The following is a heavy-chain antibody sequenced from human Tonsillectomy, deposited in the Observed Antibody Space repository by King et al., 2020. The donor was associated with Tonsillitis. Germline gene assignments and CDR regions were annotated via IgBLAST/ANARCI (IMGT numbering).Heavy chain of an antibody. D-gene: IGHD2-2*01. CDR1: GFTFSNFG. Sequence: VQLVESGGGLVQPGGSLRLSCAASGFTFSNFGMNWVRQAPGKGLEWVAAINQVGAEKYYVDSVKGRFFISRDNANSVLYLQMDSLTVEDTALYYCARDHVVDGLLFDNWGQGSLVIVSS. J-gene: IGHJ4*02. CDR2: INQVGAEK. CDR3: ARDHVVDGLLFDN. V-gene: IGHV3-7*03.